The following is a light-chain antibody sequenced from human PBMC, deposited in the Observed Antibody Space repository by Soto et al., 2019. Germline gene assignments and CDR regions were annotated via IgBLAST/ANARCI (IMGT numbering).Light chain of an antibody. CDR2: GAS. J-gene: IGKJ2*01. CDR1: QSVSSN. CDR3: QQYESWPPLFT. Sequence: IVLTQSPDTLSLSPGERATLSCRASQSVSSNLAWYQQKPGQAPRLLIYGASTRATGIPDRFSGSGSGTEFTLSISNLQSEDSAAYYCQQYESWPPLFTFGQGTKVDI. V-gene: IGKV3-15*01.